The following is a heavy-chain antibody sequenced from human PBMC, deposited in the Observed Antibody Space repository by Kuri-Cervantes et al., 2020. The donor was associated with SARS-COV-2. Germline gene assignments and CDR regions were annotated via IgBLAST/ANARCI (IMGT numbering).Heavy chain of an antibody. D-gene: IGHD6-6*01. CDR2: IIPIFGIA. Sequence: SLMVSSKASGGTFSSYAISWVRQATGQGLEWMGGIIPIFGIANYAQKFLGRVTITADKSTSTAYMELSSLRSEDTAVYYCAREYSSSSGAFDIWGQGTMVTVSS. CDR3: AREYSSSSGAFDI. CDR1: GGTFSSYA. J-gene: IGHJ3*02. V-gene: IGHV1-69*10.